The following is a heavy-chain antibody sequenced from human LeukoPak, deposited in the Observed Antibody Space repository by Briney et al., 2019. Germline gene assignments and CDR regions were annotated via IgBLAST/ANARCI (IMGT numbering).Heavy chain of an antibody. V-gene: IGHV6-1*01. J-gene: IGHJ1*01. CDR3: ARGPSYYQH. CDR1: GDSVPSNSAT. Sequence: SQTLSLTCAISGDSVPSNSATWNWVRQSPSRGLGWLGRTYYRSKWYKYYAVAVKSRITINTDTSKNQFSLQLNSVTPEDTAVYYCARGPSYYQHWGQGTLVTVSS. CDR2: TYYRSKWYK.